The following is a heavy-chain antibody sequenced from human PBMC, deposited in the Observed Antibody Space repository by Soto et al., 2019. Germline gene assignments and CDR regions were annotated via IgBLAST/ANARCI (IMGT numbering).Heavy chain of an antibody. Sequence: SETLSLTCTVSGGSISTYYWSWIRRPPGKGLEWIGYIYNSGSTHSNPSLQSRVTISVDTSKNQFSLKLSSVTAADTAVYYCARGRGIAVALNFDYWGQGTLVTVSS. J-gene: IGHJ4*02. D-gene: IGHD6-19*01. CDR3: ARGRGIAVALNFDY. CDR2: IYNSGST. CDR1: GGSISTYY. V-gene: IGHV4-59*12.